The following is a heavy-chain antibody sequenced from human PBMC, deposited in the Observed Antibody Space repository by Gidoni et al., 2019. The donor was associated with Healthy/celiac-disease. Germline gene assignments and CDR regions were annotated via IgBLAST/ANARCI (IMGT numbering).Heavy chain of an antibody. V-gene: IGHV4-59*01. D-gene: IGHD3-3*01. Sequence: QVQLQESGTGLVKPSETPSLTCTVSGGSISSYYWSWLRQPPGKGLEWIGYIYYSGSTNYNPSLKSRVTLSVDTSKNQFSLKLSSVTAADTAVYYCARDHPRFLEWLSLDYWGQGTLVTVSS. CDR3: ARDHPRFLEWLSLDY. CDR1: GGSISSYY. CDR2: IYYSGST. J-gene: IGHJ4*02.